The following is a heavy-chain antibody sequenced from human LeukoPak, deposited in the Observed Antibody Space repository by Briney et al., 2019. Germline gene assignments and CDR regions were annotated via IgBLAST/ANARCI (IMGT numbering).Heavy chain of an antibody. D-gene: IGHD3-3*01. CDR3: TTPYYDFWSGYIPYGMDV. Sequence: GGSLRLSCAAAGFTFSHYAMSWVRQAPGKGLEWVGRIKSKTDGGTTDYAAPVKGRFTISRDDSKNTLYLQMNSLKTEDTAVYYCTTPYYDFWSGYIPYGMDVWGQGTTVTVSS. CDR1: GFTFSHYA. CDR2: IKSKTDGGTT. V-gene: IGHV3-15*01. J-gene: IGHJ6*02.